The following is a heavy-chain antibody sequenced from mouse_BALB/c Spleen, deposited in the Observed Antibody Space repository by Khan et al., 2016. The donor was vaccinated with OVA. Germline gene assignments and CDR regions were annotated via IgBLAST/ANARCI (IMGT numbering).Heavy chain of an antibody. CDR2: ISYDGSN. CDR1: DYSITSGYY. V-gene: IGHV3-6*02. CDR3: AIPNRYDGYYLDY. J-gene: IGHJ2*01. D-gene: IGHD2-14*01. Sequence: EVQLQESGPGLVKPSQSLSLTCSVTDYSITSGYYWNWIRQFPGNKLEWMGYISYDGSNNYNPYLKKRISITCDTSKNQFFLKLNTVTTEDKATYYCAIPNRYDGYYLDYWGQGTTLTVSS.